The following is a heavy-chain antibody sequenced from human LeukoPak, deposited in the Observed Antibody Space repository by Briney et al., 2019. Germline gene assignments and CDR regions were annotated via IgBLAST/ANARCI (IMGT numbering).Heavy chain of an antibody. D-gene: IGHD3-3*01. CDR3: ARVSIFGVLPDY. V-gene: IGHV3-66*02. CDR1: GFTVSSNY. J-gene: IGHJ4*02. CDR2: IYSGGST. Sequence: PGGSLRLSCAASGFTVSSNYMSWVRQAPGKGLEWVPVIYSGGSTYYADSVKGRFTISRDNSKNTLYLQMNSLKAEDTAVYYCARVSIFGVLPDYWGQGTLVTVSS.